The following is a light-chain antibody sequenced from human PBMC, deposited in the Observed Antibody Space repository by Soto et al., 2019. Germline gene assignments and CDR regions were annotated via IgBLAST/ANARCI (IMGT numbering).Light chain of an antibody. V-gene: IGLV2-14*01. CDR2: GVS. Sequence: QPASVSGSPGQSITISCIGTNNDVGGFQYVSWYQHRPGNAPKLMIYGVSNRPSGVSDRFSGSKSGNTASLTISGLQAEDEADYYCTSYTTSTTRVFGGGTKLTVL. CDR3: TSYTTSTTRV. CDR1: NNDVGGFQY. J-gene: IGLJ3*02.